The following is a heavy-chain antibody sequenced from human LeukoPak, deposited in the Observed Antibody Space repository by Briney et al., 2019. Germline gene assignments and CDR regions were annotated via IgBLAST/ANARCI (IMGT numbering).Heavy chain of an antibody. J-gene: IGHJ5*01. CDR3: ARGHHYYTSGNYRSWFDS. CDR1: GLTFSFYW. D-gene: IGHD3-10*01. CDR2: IKQDGSEK. V-gene: IGHV3-7*01. Sequence: GGSLSLSRAASGLTFSFYWMSWVRQAPGKGLERVANIKQDGSEKYYVDSVKGRFTISRDNAKNSLYLQINSLRAEDTAVYYCARGHHYYTSGNYRSWFDSWGQGTLVTVSS.